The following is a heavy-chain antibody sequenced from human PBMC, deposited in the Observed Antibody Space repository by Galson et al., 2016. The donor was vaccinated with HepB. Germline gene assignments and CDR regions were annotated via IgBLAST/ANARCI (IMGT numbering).Heavy chain of an antibody. V-gene: IGHV3-23*01. CDR2: ISGSGDTT. Sequence: SLRLSCAASGFPFSDYAMTWVRQAPGKGLQWVSTISGSGDTTFYADSVKGRFTISRDNSKNTLYLQLSSQRVEDTAIYYCAKVLGSVFGLALDYWGQGTLVTVSS. J-gene: IGHJ4*02. D-gene: IGHD3/OR15-3a*01. CDR3: AKVLGSVFGLALDY. CDR1: GFPFSDYA.